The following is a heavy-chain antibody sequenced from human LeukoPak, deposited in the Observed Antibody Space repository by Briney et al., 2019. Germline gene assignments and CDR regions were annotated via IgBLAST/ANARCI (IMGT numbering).Heavy chain of an antibody. Sequence: LTGGSLRLSCAASGFTFSSYGMHWVRQAPGKGLEWVAVISYDGSNKYYADSVKGRFTISRGNSKNTLYLQMNSLRAEDTAVYYCAKAGSGSYPFDYWGQGTLVTVSS. J-gene: IGHJ4*02. V-gene: IGHV3-30*18. CDR3: AKAGSGSYPFDY. CDR1: GFTFSSYG. D-gene: IGHD3-10*01. CDR2: ISYDGSNK.